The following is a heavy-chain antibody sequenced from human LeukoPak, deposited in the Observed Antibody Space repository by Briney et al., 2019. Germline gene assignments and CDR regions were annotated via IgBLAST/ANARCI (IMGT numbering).Heavy chain of an antibody. CDR3: ARVGVIVVVLDY. CDR2: IYYSGST. Sequence: PSETLSLTCTVSGGSISSSSYYWGWIRQPPGKGLEWIGSIYYSGSTYYNPSLKSRVTISVDTSKNQFSLKLSSVTAADTAVYYCARVGVIVVVLDYWGQGTLVTVPS. V-gene: IGHV4-39*07. CDR1: GGSISSSSYY. D-gene: IGHD2-2*01. J-gene: IGHJ4*02.